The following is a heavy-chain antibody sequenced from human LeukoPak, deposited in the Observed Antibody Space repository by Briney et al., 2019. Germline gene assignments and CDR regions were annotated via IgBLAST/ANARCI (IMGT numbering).Heavy chain of an antibody. D-gene: IGHD3-22*01. CDR3: AGKYYYHSSGYFYVDY. CDR2: IHHSGST. Sequence: SETLSLTCAVSGYSISSGYYWGWIRQTPGKGLEWIGSIHHSGSTYYNPSLKSRVTILMDTSKNHFSLKLNSVTAADTAVYYCAGKYYYHSSGYFYVDYWGQGTLVTVPS. J-gene: IGHJ4*02. V-gene: IGHV4-38-2*01. CDR1: GYSISSGYY.